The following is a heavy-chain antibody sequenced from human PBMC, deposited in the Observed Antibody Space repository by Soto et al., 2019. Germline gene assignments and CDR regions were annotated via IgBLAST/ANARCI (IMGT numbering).Heavy chain of an antibody. CDR2: ISVYSGDT. CDR3: VRVGGVRGYHYVYAFDS. V-gene: IGHV1-18*01. Sequence: QVQLVQSGAEVKKPGASVKVSCKTSGYTFTNYGINWVRQAPGQGLEWMGWISVYSGDTNYAQKFQGRVSMTTVTSTRSAYMELWSLKSDDTAVYYCVRVGGVRGYHYVYAFDSVVQGSLGSVSA. D-gene: IGHD6-25*01. CDR1: GYTFTNYG. J-gene: IGHJ4*02.